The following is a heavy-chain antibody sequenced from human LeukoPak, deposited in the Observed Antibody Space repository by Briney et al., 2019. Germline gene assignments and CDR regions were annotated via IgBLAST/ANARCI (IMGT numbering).Heavy chain of an antibody. CDR1: GGSISSSCYY. CDR3: ARGPTRYSSSWYPHLYFDY. V-gene: IGHV4-39*07. CDR2: MSYSGTT. D-gene: IGHD6-13*01. Sequence: SETLSLTCTVSGGSISSSCYYWEWIRQPPGKGLEWIGSMSYSGTTYYSPSLKSRVTISVDTSKNQFSLKLSSVTAADTAVYYCARGPTRYSSSWYPHLYFDYWGQGTLVTVSS. J-gene: IGHJ4*02.